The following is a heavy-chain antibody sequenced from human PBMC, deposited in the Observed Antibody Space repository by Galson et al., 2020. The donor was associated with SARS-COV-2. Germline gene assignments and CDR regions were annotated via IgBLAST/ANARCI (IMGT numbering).Heavy chain of an antibody. CDR1: GDSLNSGSYY. D-gene: IGHD3-16*01. V-gene: IGHV4-61*01. CDR2: IYYSGST. CDR3: ARDHYDYIWGRDHALDI. Sequence: SETLSLTCTVSGDSLNSGSYYWTWIRQPPGKGLEWIGCIYYSGSTSYDPSLTSRLTISLDMSKNQFSLKLSSVTAADTAVYYCARDHYDYIWGRDHALDIWGQGTMVTVSS. J-gene: IGHJ3*02.